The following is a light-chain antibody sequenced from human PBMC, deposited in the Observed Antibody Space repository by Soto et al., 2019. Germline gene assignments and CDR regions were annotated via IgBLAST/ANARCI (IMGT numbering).Light chain of an antibody. V-gene: IGKV1-27*01. CDR1: QGISNY. CDR2: AAS. Sequence: DIPMTQSPSSLSASVGDRVTITCRAGQGISNYLAWYQQRPGEAPKLLIYAASTLQSGVPSRFSGSGSGTDFTLTISSLQPADVATYFCQRYNSAPFTFGPGTKVHIK. J-gene: IGKJ3*01. CDR3: QRYNSAPFT.